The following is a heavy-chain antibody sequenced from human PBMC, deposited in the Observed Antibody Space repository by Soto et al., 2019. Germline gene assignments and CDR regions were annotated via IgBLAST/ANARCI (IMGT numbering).Heavy chain of an antibody. D-gene: IGHD1-26*01. V-gene: IGHV3-30*18. J-gene: IGHJ4*02. CDR1: GFTFSSYG. CDR2: ISYDGSNT. Sequence: QVQLVESGGGEVQPGRSLRLSCVASGFTFSSYGMHWVRQAPGKGLQWVAIISYDGSNTYYSDSVKGRFTISRDNSKNTLYLQMNSLRAVDTSVYYCAKEGGLSGSYYISSSYYFDYWCRGTLVTVSS. CDR3: AKEGGLSGSYYISSSYYFDY.